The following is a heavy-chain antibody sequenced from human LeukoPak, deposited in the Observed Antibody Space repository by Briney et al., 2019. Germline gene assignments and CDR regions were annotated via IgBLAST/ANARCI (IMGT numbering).Heavy chain of an antibody. Sequence: SETLSLTCTVSGGSISSYYWSWIRQPPGKGLEWIGYIYYSGSTNYNPSLKSRVTISVDTSKNQFSLKLSSVTAADTAVYYCAGVGLSFDYWGQGTLVTVSS. V-gene: IGHV4-59*01. CDR2: IYYSGST. CDR1: GGSISSYY. J-gene: IGHJ4*02. CDR3: AGVGLSFDY. D-gene: IGHD2/OR15-2a*01.